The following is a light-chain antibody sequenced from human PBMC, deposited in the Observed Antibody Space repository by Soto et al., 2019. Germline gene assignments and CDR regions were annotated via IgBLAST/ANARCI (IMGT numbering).Light chain of an antibody. J-gene: IGLJ1*01. CDR2: EVS. CDR3: YSFTTSSTYV. CDR1: SSDVGSYNH. Sequence: QSVLTQPPSVSGSPGQSVAIPCSGTSSDVGSYNHVPWYQQAPGTAPKVMIYEVSNRPSGVPDRFSGSKSGNTASLTISGLQPEDEADYYCYSFTTSSTYVFGTGTKVTVL. V-gene: IGLV2-18*02.